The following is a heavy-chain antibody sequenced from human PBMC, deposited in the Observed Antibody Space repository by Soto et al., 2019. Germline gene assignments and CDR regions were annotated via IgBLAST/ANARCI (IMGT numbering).Heavy chain of an antibody. CDR3: ARDALGYSSSNWSDP. CDR2: INPSGGST. J-gene: IGHJ5*02. V-gene: IGHV1-46*01. D-gene: IGHD6-6*01. Sequence: ASVKVSFKASGYTFTSYYMHWVRQAPGQGLEWMGIINPSGGSTSYAQKFQGRVTMTRDTSTSTVYMELSSLRSEDTAVYYCARDALGYSSSNWSDPWGQGTLVTVSS. CDR1: GYTFTSYY.